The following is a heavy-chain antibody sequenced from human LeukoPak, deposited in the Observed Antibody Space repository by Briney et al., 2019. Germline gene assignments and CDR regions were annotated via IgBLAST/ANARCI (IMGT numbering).Heavy chain of an antibody. Sequence: AETLSLTCSVSGDSVTSSYLSWIRQPPGEGLEWIGYISYTADSNYNPSLKSRVTISTDTSKNQFSLKLSSVTATDTAVYYCATSSHSGSYRAHWGQGTLVTVSS. J-gene: IGHJ4*02. CDR2: ISYTADS. CDR1: GDSVTSSY. V-gene: IGHV4-59*08. D-gene: IGHD3-10*01. CDR3: ATSSHSGSYRAH.